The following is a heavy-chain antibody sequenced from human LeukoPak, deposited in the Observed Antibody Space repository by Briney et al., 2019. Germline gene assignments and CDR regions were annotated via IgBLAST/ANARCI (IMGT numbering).Heavy chain of an antibody. Sequence: SGPTLLHPPPPLTLTFTFSGFSLSTSGVGVGWIRHPPVKALEWLALIYWNDDKRYSPSLKSRLTISKDTSKNQVVLTMTNMDPVDTATYYCARSYSDYDYFNNWFDPWGQGTLVTVSS. CDR2: IYWNDDK. J-gene: IGHJ5*02. CDR1: GFSLSTSGVG. V-gene: IGHV2-5*01. D-gene: IGHD5-12*01. CDR3: ARSYSDYDYFNNWFDP.